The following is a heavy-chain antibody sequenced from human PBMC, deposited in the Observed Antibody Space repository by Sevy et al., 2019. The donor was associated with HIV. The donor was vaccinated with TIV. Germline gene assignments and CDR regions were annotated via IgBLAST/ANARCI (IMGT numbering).Heavy chain of an antibody. CDR2: VYFTGNT. V-gene: IGHV4-59*01. D-gene: IGHD1-1*01. Sequence: SETLSLTCSVSGDSISSYFWTWVRQAPGKGLEWIGNVYFTGNTDYSPSLKSRVTLSLDTSKNQFSLTLKSVTAADTAVYFCARDATTRPRVLDYWGQGTLVTVSS. CDR1: GDSISSYF. CDR3: ARDATTRPRVLDY. J-gene: IGHJ4*02.